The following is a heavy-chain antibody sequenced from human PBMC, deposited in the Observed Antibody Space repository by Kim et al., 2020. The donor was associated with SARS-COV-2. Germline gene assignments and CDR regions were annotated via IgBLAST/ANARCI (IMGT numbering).Heavy chain of an antibody. CDR1: GFTFSDYY. Sequence: GGSLRLSCAASGFTFSDYYMSWICQAPGMGLEGVSYISSSSSYTKYADSVKGRLTISRDNAKNSLYLQMNSLRADDTAVYYCARVSDSLGYCSSTSYYNYFDYWGQGTLVTVSS. CDR3: ARVSDSLGYCSSTSYYNYFDY. CDR2: ISSSSSYT. V-gene: IGHV3-11*06. J-gene: IGHJ4*02. D-gene: IGHD2-2*02.